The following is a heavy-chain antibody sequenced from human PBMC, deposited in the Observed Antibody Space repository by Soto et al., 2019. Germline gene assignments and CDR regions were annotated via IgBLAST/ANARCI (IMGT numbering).Heavy chain of an antibody. V-gene: IGHV3-72*01. CDR3: ASPQFGTFDY. Sequence: EVQLVESGGGLVQPGGSLRISCATSGFTFSGHFMDWVRQAPGKGLEWVARSTNKASGYTTHYAASVIGRFRISRDDSKNSLYLQMDGLKTEDTAVYYCASPQFGTFDYWGQGTLVTVSS. CDR2: STNKASGYTT. D-gene: IGHD1-1*01. J-gene: IGHJ4*02. CDR1: GFTFSGHF.